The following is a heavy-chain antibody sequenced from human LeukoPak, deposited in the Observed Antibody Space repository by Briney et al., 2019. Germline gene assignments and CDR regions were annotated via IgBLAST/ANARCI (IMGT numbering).Heavy chain of an antibody. D-gene: IGHD6-19*01. CDR1: GGSISSSNYY. Sequence: SEALSLTCAVSGGSISSSNYYWGWIRQPPGQGLEWIGSIYYSGNTYYNPSLKSRVTISVDTSKNQFSLKLSSVTATDTAVYYCARRRAGRDWFDPWGQGTLVTVSS. J-gene: IGHJ5*02. CDR2: IYYSGNT. CDR3: ARRRAGRDWFDP. V-gene: IGHV4-39*01.